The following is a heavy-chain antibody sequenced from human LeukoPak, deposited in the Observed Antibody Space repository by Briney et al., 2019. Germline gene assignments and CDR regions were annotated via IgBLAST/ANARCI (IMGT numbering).Heavy chain of an antibody. V-gene: IGHV3-23*01. D-gene: IGHD3-22*01. J-gene: IGHJ4*02. CDR1: GFTLRSLA. CDR3: EGTYYYDSSDDY. CDR2: ISGSGTST. Sequence: GGSLTLPCAVCGFTLRSLAMMGGRQAPGKGLEWVLAISGSGTSTYYADSVKGRFTISRDNSKNTLYLQMNSLRAEDTAVYYCEGTYYYDSSDDYWGQGTRVTVSS.